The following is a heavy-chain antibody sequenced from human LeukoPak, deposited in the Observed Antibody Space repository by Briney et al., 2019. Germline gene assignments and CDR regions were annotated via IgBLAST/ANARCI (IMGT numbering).Heavy chain of an antibody. CDR1: GYTFTGYY. Sequence: GASVKVSGKASGYTFTGYYMHWMRQAPGQGPEWMGWINCNSGDTIYAQKFQGRVTMTRDTSISTAYMELSRLTYDDTAVYYCARNGEIWGQGTLVTVSS. CDR2: INCNSGDT. CDR3: ARNGEI. V-gene: IGHV1-2*02. J-gene: IGHJ4*02. D-gene: IGHD3-10*01.